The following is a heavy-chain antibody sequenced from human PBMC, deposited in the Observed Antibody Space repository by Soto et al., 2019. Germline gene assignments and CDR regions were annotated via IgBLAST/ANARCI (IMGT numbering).Heavy chain of an antibody. V-gene: IGHV1-3*01. D-gene: IGHD1-7*01. J-gene: IGHJ2*01. Sequence: ASMKVSCKASGYTFTSYAMHWVRQAPGQRLEWMGWINAGNGNTKYSQKFQGRVTITRDTSASTAYMELSSLRSEDTAVYYCARSETGTHWYFDLWGRGTLVTVSS. CDR2: INAGNGNT. CDR3: ARSETGTHWYFDL. CDR1: GYTFTSYA.